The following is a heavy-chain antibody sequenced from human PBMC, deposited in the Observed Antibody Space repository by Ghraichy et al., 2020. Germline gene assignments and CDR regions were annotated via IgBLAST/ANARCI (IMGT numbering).Heavy chain of an antibody. V-gene: IGHV3-23*01. CDR1: GFTFSSNA. J-gene: IGHJ4*02. Sequence: GGSLRLSCAASGFTFSSNAMSWVRQTPGKGLEWVSTISGSGGSTYYADSVKGRFTISRDNSKDTLFLQMNSLRAEDTAVYYCAKDRYNRAADRLDSWGQGILVGVSS. CDR3: AKDRYNRAADRLDS. CDR2: ISGSGGST. D-gene: IGHD6-13*01.